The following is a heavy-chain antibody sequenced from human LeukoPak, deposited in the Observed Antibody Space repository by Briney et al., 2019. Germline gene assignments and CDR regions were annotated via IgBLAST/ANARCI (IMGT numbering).Heavy chain of an antibody. J-gene: IGHJ5*02. CDR2: ISSSSSYI. Sequence: KPGGSLRLSCAASGFTFSSYSMNWVRQAPGKGLEWVSSISSSSSYIYYADSVKGRFTISRDNSKNTLYLQMNSLRAEDTAVYYCAKDREEYQLLGWFDPWGQGTLVTVSS. CDR3: AKDREEYQLLGWFDP. D-gene: IGHD2-2*01. CDR1: GFTFSSYS. V-gene: IGHV3-21*04.